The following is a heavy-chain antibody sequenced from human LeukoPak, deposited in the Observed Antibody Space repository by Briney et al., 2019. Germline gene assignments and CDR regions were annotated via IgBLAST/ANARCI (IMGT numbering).Heavy chain of an antibody. CDR3: ARGCSSSWTTYYFDY. CDR2: IYTSGST. D-gene: IGHD6-13*01. Sequence: MPSETLSLTFTVYGGSISSGSYYWSWIRQPAGRGLEWIGRIYTSGSTNYNPSLKSRVTISVDTSKNQFSLKLSSVTAADTAVYYCARGCSSSWTTYYFDYWGQGTLVTVSS. CDR1: GGSISSGSYY. J-gene: IGHJ4*02. V-gene: IGHV4-61*02.